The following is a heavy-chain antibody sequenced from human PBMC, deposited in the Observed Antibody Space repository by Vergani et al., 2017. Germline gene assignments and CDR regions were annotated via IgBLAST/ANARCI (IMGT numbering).Heavy chain of an antibody. CDR2: IYYSGST. D-gene: IGHD3-3*01. Sequence: QVQLQESGPGLVKPSETLSLTCTVSGGSISSYYWSWIRQPPGKGLEWIGYIYYSGSTNSNPSRKSRGTISVHTSKNQFSLNLSSVTAADTAVYYCARGADFWSGYWYFDLWGRGTLVTVSS. V-gene: IGHV4-59*01. J-gene: IGHJ2*01. CDR3: ARGADFWSGYWYFDL. CDR1: GGSISSYY.